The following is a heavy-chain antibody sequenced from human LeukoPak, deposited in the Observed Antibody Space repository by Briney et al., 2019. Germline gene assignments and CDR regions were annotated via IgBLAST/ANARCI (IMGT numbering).Heavy chain of an antibody. CDR3: AKSNSYSSSWYKGWFDP. CDR1: GGTFSSYA. D-gene: IGHD6-13*01. Sequence: SVKVSCKASGGTFSSYAISWVRQAPGQGHEWMGGVIPIFGTANYAQKFQGRVTITAEESTSTAYMELSSLRSEDTAVYYCAKSNSYSSSWYKGWFDPWGQGTLVTVSS. CDR2: VIPIFGTA. V-gene: IGHV1-69*01. J-gene: IGHJ5*02.